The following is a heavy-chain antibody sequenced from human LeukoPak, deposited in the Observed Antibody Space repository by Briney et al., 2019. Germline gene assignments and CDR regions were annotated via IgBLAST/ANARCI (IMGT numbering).Heavy chain of an antibody. Sequence: GGSLRLSCAASGFTFTNYWMSWVRQAPGKGLEWVANIKEDGSEKYYVGSVKGRFTISRDNAKNSLYLQMNSLRAEDTAVYYCARDRGAMIAVAGTDYWGQGTLVTVSS. CDR2: IKEDGSEK. D-gene: IGHD6-19*01. CDR3: ARDRGAMIAVAGTDY. J-gene: IGHJ4*02. V-gene: IGHV3-7*04. CDR1: GFTFTNYW.